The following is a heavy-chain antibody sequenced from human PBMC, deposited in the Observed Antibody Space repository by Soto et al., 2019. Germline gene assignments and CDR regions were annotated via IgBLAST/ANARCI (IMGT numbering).Heavy chain of an antibody. V-gene: IGHV1-69*13. CDR3: ARARRGLDAFDI. CDR1: GGTFSSYA. CDR2: IIPIFGTA. J-gene: IGHJ3*02. D-gene: IGHD5-12*01. Sequence: SVKVSCKASGGTFSSYAISWVRQAPGQGLEWMGGIIPIFGTANYAQKFQGRVTITADESTSTAYMELSSLRSEDTAVYYCARARRGLDAFDIWGQGTMGTVSS.